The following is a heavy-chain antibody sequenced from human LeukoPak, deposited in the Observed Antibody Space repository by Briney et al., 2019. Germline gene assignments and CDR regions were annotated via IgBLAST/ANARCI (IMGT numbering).Heavy chain of an antibody. Sequence: GGSLRLSCVACGLNFYDSAMHWVRQAPGKGLEWVSLISADGGSTFSADSVKGRFSISRDNSKNSLYLQMNSLRSEDTAMYYCAKESGKFDYWGQGTLVAVSS. J-gene: IGHJ4*02. V-gene: IGHV3-43*02. CDR1: GLNFYDSA. CDR3: AKESGKFDY. CDR2: ISADGGST.